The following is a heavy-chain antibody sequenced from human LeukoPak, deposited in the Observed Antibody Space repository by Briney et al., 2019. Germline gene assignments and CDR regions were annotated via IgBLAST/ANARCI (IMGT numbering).Heavy chain of an antibody. V-gene: IGHV1-2*02. CDR1: GYTFTGYY. D-gene: IGHD3-16*02. J-gene: IGHJ3*02. Sequence: ASVKVSCKASGYTFTGYYMHWVRQALGQGLEWMGWINPNSGGTNYAQKFQGRVTMTRDTSISTAYMELSRLRSDDTAVYYCARKIDYDYVWGSYRSHDAFDIWGQGTMVTVSS. CDR3: ARKIDYDYVWGSYRSHDAFDI. CDR2: INPNSGGT.